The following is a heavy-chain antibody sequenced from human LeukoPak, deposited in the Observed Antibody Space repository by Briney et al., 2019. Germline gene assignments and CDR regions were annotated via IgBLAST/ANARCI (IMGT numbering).Heavy chain of an antibody. V-gene: IGHV3-49*04. J-gene: IGHJ5*02. D-gene: IGHD1-1*01. Sequence: GGSLRLSCTASGFTFGDYAMSWVRQAPGKGLEWVGFIRSKAYGGTTEYAASVKGRFTISRDDSKSIAYLQMNSLKTEDTAVYYCTRRQRGNWFDPWGQGTLVTVSS. CDR2: IRSKAYGGTT. CDR1: GFTFGDYA. CDR3: TRRQRGNWFDP.